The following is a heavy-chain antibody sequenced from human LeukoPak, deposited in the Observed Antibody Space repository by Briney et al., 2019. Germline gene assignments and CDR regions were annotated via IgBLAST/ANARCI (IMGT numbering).Heavy chain of an antibody. J-gene: IGHJ4*02. CDR3: ARGRGMDSSSPDRDY. V-gene: IGHV3-64*01. Sequence: GGSLRLSCAASGFTFSSYAMHWVRQAPGKGLEYVSAISSNGGSTHYANSVKGRFTISRDNSKNTLYLQMGSLRAEDMAVYYCARGRGMDSSSPDRDYWGQGTLVTVSS. CDR1: GFTFSSYA. D-gene: IGHD6-6*01. CDR2: ISSNGGST.